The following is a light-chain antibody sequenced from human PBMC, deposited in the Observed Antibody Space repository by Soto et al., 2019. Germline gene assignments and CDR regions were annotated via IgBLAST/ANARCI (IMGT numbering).Light chain of an antibody. CDR1: SSNIGCNT. Sequence: QSVLTQPPSASGTLGQRVTISCSGSSSNIGCNTVNWYQQLPGSAPKVLIYSNHQRPSGVPDRFSGSKSGTSASLAISGLQSEDEADYYCAAWDDSLWVFGGGTKLTVL. V-gene: IGLV1-44*01. CDR3: AAWDDSLWV. CDR2: SNH. J-gene: IGLJ3*02.